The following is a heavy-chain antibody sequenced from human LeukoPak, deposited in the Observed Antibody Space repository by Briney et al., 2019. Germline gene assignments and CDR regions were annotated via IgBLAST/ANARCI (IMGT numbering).Heavy chain of an antibody. Sequence: GGSLRLSCAASGFSFSTYRMSWVRQAPGKGLEWVANIKQDGSEKYYVDSVKGRFSISRDNAKNSLYLQMNSLRAEDTAVYYCAKGMVRGVRPTNDAFDIWGQGTMVTVSS. CDR1: GFSFSTYR. CDR2: IKQDGSEK. D-gene: IGHD3-10*01. V-gene: IGHV3-7*03. CDR3: AKGMVRGVRPTNDAFDI. J-gene: IGHJ3*02.